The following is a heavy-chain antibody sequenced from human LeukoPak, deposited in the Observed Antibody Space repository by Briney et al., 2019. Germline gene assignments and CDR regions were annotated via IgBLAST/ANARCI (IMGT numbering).Heavy chain of an antibody. Sequence: ASVKVSCKVSGYTLGELSIHWVRQAPGKGPEWMGGFDPEDGEIIYAQKFQGRVTMTEDRSTDTAYMELRSLRSEDTAVYYCATEARGYCYYWGQGTLVTV. J-gene: IGHJ4*02. V-gene: IGHV1-24*01. CDR2: FDPEDGEI. CDR3: ATEARGYCYY. CDR1: GYTLGELS.